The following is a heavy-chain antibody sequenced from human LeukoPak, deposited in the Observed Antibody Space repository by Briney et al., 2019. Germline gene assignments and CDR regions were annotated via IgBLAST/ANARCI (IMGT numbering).Heavy chain of an antibody. CDR2: IKQDGSEK. CDR1: GFTFSSYW. D-gene: IGHD5-12*01. CDR3: ARDLWGSGYDERYYYYYMDV. J-gene: IGHJ6*03. Sequence: PGGSLRLSCAASGFTFSSYWMSWVRQAPGKGLEWVANIKQDGSEKYYVDSVKGRFTISRDNAKNSLYLQMNSLRAEDTAVYYCARDLWGSGYDERYYYYYMDVWGKGTTVTVSS. V-gene: IGHV3-7*01.